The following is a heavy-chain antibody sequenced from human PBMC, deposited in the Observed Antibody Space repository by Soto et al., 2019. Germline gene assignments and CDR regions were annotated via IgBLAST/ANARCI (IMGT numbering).Heavy chain of an antibody. CDR2: IRGEAYGGTT. V-gene: IGHV3-49*03. CDR1: GLSFCIYT. D-gene: IGHD2-2*01. J-gene: IGHJ4*02. CDR3: CSPKPSYATSLYYFDN. Sequence: GSLRLSCSASGLSFCIYTIIFCRQSPFKWLEWVVFIRGEAYGGTTEYAASVKGRFTISRDDSKGIAYLQMNSLKTEDTAVYYCCSPKPSYATSLYYFDNWGQGTLVTVSS.